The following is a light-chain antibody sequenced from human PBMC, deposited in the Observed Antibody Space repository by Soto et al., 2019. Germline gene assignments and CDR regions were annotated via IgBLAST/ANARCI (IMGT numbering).Light chain of an antibody. CDR2: RAS. CDR1: QDIGTW. CDR3: QQYHIYSWT. J-gene: IGKJ1*01. Sequence: DIQITQSPSTLSASVGDRVTITCRASQDIGTWLAWYQQKPEKAPKVLIYRASNLESGVPSRFSGSGSGTEFSLTINSLQADDFATYYCQQYHIYSWTFGQGTKVDI. V-gene: IGKV1-5*03.